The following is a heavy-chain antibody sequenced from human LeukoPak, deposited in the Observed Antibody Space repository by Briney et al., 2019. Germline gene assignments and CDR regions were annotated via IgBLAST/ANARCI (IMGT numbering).Heavy chain of an antibody. CDR3: ARRLGYCSSTSCYVGSYWFDP. D-gene: IGHD2-2*01. Sequence: ASVKVSCTASGYTFTSYGISWVRQAPGQGLEWMGWISAYNGNTNYAQKLQGRVTKTTDTSTSTAYMELRSLRSDDTAVYYCARRLGYCSSTSCYVGSYWFDPWGQGTLVTVSS. CDR2: ISAYNGNT. V-gene: IGHV1-18*01. J-gene: IGHJ5*02. CDR1: GYTFTSYG.